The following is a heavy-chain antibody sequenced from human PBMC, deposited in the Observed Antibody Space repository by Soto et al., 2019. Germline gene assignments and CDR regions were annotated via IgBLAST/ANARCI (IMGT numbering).Heavy chain of an antibody. CDR1: GGSVRDGSYY. D-gene: IGHD1-7*01. CDR2: IYHSGST. Sequence: SETLSLTCTVSGGSVRDGSYYWAWLRQPPGKGLEWIGHIYHSGSTIYNPSLKSRVTISIDTSKSQFSLNLNSMTAADTAVYYCAGYNWNYYFDPWGQGTLVTV. CDR3: AGYNWNYYFDP. V-gene: IGHV4-61*01. J-gene: IGHJ5*02.